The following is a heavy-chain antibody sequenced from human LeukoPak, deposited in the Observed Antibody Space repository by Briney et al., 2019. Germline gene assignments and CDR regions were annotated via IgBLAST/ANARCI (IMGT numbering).Heavy chain of an antibody. D-gene: IGHD2-2*01. CDR1: GYSISSGYY. CDR3: ARDQELYCSSTSCPPPGFWFDP. V-gene: IGHV4-38-2*02. J-gene: IGHJ5*02. CDR2: IYHSGST. Sequence: SETLSLTCTVSGYSISSGYYWGWIRPPPGKGLEWIGSIYHSGSTYYNPSLKSRVTISVDTSKNQFSLKLSSVTAADTAVYYCARDQELYCSSTSCPPPGFWFDPWGREPWSPSPQ.